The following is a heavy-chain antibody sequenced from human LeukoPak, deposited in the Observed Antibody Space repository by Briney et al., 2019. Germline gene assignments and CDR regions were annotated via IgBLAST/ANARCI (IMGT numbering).Heavy chain of an antibody. CDR2: IGTAGDT. V-gene: IGHV3-13*01. CDR3: ARGRHYSSSWTNWFDP. J-gene: IGHJ5*02. D-gene: IGHD6-13*01. Sequence: GGSLRLSCAASGFTFSSYDMHWVRQATGKGLEWVAAIGTAGDTYYPGSVKGRFTISRETAKNSLYLQMNSLRAGNTAVYYCARGRHYSSSWTNWFDPWGQGTLVTVSS. CDR1: GFTFSSYD.